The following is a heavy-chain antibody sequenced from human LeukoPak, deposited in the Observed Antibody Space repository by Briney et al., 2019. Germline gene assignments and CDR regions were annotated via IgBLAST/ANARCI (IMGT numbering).Heavy chain of an antibody. CDR2: ISAYNGNT. J-gene: IGHJ5*02. V-gene: IGHV1-18*01. CDR1: GYTFTSYG. Sequence: ASVTVSCTASGYTFTSYGISWVRQAPGQGLEWMGWISAYNGNTNYAQKLQGRVTMTTDTSTSTAYMELRSLRSDDTAVYYCARGDIVAVPAAIPGDWFDPWGQGTLVTVSS. D-gene: IGHD2-2*02. CDR3: ARGDIVAVPAAIPGDWFDP.